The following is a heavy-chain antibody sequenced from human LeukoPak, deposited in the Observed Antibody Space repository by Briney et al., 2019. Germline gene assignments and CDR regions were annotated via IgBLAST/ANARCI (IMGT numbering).Heavy chain of an antibody. V-gene: IGHV3-23*01. D-gene: IGHD2-2*01. CDR3: AKDRGNIVVVPAAMVFDY. CDR2: ISGSGGST. CDR1: GFTFSSYA. Sequence: GGSLRLSCAASGFTFSSYAMSWVRKAPGKGLEWVSDISGSGGSTYYADSVKGRFTISRDNSKNTLYLQMNSLRAEDTDVYYCAKDRGNIVVVPAAMVFDYWGQGTLVTVSS. J-gene: IGHJ4*02.